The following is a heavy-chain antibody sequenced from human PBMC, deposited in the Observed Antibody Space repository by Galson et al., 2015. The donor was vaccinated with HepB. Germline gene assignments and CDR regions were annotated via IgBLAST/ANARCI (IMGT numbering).Heavy chain of an antibody. D-gene: IGHD2-2*01. CDR2: ISSSSSYI. V-gene: IGHV3-21*01. Sequence: SLRLSCAASGFTFSGYSMNWVRQAPGKGLEWVSSISSSSSYIYYADSVTGKFTISRYNAKNSLYLQMHSLSAGDTAVYYWARGIPAANLYYYFDYWGQGTLVTVSS. J-gene: IGHJ4*02. CDR3: ARGIPAANLYYYFDY. CDR1: GFTFSGYS.